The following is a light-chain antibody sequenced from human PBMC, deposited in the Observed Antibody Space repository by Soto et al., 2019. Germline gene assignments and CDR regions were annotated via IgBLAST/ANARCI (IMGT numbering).Light chain of an antibody. CDR3: QQYGGSFVNT. CDR2: GVS. CDR1: QSLRTSY. J-gene: IGKJ2*01. Sequence: IVLTQSPGTLSLSPGERATLSCRASQSLRTSYLAWYQQKHGQAPRLLIYGVSNRATGVPDRFRGTGSGTDFTLILSRLEPEDFAVYYWQQYGGSFVNTFGQGTKLE. V-gene: IGKV3-20*01.